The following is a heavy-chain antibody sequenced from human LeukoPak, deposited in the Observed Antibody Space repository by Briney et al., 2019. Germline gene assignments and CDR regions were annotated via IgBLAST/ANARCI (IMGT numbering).Heavy chain of an antibody. CDR3: ARDLGAGRHYYYYMDV. CDR1: GYTFTNYD. V-gene: IGHV1-8*03. D-gene: IGHD6-13*01. CDR2: MSPNNTNT. Sequence: ASVKVSCKASGYTFTNYDINWVRQATGQGLEWMGWMSPNNTNTGYAQKFQGRVTITRNTSISTAYMELSSLRSDDTAVYYCARDLGAGRHYYYYMDVWGKGTTVTVSS. J-gene: IGHJ6*03.